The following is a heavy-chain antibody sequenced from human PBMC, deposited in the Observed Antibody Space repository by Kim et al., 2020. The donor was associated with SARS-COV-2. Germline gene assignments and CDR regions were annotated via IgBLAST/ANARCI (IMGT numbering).Heavy chain of an antibody. CDR3: ARHQGRVRRYYYGMDV. V-gene: IGHV5-10-1*01. CDR1: GYSFTSYW. D-gene: IGHD2-2*01. CDR2: IDPSDSYT. Sequence: GESLKISCKGSGYSFTSYWISWVRQMPGKGLEWMGRIDPSDSYTNYSPSFQGHVTISADKSISTAYLQWSSLKASDTAMYYCARHQGRVRRYYYGMDVWGQGTMVTVSS. J-gene: IGHJ6*02.